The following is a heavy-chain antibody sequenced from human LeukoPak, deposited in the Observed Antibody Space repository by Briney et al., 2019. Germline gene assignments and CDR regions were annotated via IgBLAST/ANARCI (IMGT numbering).Heavy chain of an antibody. J-gene: IGHJ3*02. Sequence: SETLSLTRTVSGGSISSYYWSWIRQPPGKGLEWIGYIYYSGSTNYNPSLKSRVTISVDTSKNQFSLKLSSVTAADTAVYYCARELSTVAENAFDIWGQGTMVTVSS. D-gene: IGHD4-23*01. CDR3: ARELSTVAENAFDI. V-gene: IGHV4-59*01. CDR2: IYYSGST. CDR1: GGSISSYY.